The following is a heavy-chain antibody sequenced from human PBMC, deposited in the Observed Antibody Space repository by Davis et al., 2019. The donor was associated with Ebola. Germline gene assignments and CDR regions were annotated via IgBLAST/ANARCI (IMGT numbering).Heavy chain of an antibody. D-gene: IGHD3-22*01. CDR1: GGTFSSYA. J-gene: IGHJ4*02. CDR3: ARVSDYDSSGYYHY. V-gene: IGHV1-69*13. CDR2: IIPIFGTA. Sequence: SVKVSCHASGGTFSSYAIGWVRQAPGQGLEWMGGIIPIFGTANYAQKFQGRVTITADESTSTAYMELSSLRSEDTAVYYCARVSDYDSSGYYHYWGQGTLVTVSS.